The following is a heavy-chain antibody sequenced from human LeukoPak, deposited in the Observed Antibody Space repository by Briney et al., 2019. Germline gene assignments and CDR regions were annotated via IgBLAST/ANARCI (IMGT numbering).Heavy chain of an antibody. CDR1: GFTFSSYG. V-gene: IGHV3-23*01. CDR2: ISGSDSST. J-gene: IGHJ4*02. Sequence: GGSLRLPCAASGFTFSSYGMHWVRQAPGKGLEWVSTISGSDSSTYYADSVKGRFTISRDNSKNTLYLQMNSLRAEDTAVYYCATRIVGAPNFDYWGQGTLVTVSS. CDR3: ATRIVGAPNFDY. D-gene: IGHD1-26*01.